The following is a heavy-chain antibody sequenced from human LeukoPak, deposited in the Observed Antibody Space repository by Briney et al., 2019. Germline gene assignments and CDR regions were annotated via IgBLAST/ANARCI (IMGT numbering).Heavy chain of an antibody. J-gene: IGHJ6*03. V-gene: IGHV1-18*01. CDR2: ISAYNGNT. CDR1: DYTFISYG. Sequence: GSAVMDCLKAFDYTFISYGITWVRQAPGQGLEWMGWISAYNGNTNYAQKFEVRVTSTTDTSPSTAYMELTSLRSDDTAVYYCARGVQQYPAHNFFCYYMAVWG. CDR3: ARGVQQYPAHNFFCYYMAV. D-gene: IGHD2-2*01.